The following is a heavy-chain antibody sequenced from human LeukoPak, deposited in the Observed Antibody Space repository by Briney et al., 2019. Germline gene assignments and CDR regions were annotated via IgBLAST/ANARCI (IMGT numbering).Heavy chain of an antibody. Sequence: PGGSLRLSCAASGFTFDDYAMHWVRQAPGKGLEWVSGSSWNSGSIGYADSVKGRFTISRDNAKNSLYLQMNSLRAEDTALYYCAKGYYYYYGMDVWGQGTTVTVSS. V-gene: IGHV3-9*01. CDR2: SSWNSGSI. J-gene: IGHJ6*02. CDR3: AKGYYYYYGMDV. CDR1: GFTFDDYA.